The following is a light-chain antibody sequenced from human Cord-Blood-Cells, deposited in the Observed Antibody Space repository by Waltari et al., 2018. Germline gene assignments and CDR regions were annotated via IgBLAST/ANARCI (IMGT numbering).Light chain of an antibody. CDR3: SSYAGSNKNV. Sequence: QSALTQPPSASGSPGQSVTISCTGTSSDVGGYNYVPWYQQPPGKAPKLMIYEVSKRPSGVPDRFSGSKSGNTASLTVSGLQAEDEADYYCSSYAGSNKNVFGTGTKVTVL. V-gene: IGLV2-8*01. CDR2: EVS. CDR1: SSDVGGYNY. J-gene: IGLJ1*01.